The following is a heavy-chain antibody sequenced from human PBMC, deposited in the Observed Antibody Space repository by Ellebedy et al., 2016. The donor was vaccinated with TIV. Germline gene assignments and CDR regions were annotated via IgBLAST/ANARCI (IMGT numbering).Heavy chain of an antibody. J-gene: IGHJ4*02. CDR3: ARDLELLYDY. Sequence: GESLKISCEASGFTFRSYIMHWVRQAPGRGLEWVGLISSDGTNKHYADSVKGRFTISRDNSSNTLYLQMNSLGVEDTAMYYCARDLELLYDYWGQGTLVTVSS. D-gene: IGHD2-2*02. V-gene: IGHV3-30*01. CDR1: GFTFRSYI. CDR2: ISSDGTNK.